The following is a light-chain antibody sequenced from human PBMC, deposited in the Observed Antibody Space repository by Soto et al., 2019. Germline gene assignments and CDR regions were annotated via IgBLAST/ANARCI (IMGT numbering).Light chain of an antibody. Sequence: DIQMTQSPSSLSASVGDRVTITCRASQGIRYALGWYQQKPGTAPKRLIYGASILQNGVPSRFGGSGSGTEFTLTISSLQPEDFATYYCLQYNSPPLTFGQGTKVEIK. CDR1: QGIRYA. CDR2: GAS. J-gene: IGKJ1*01. CDR3: LQYNSPPLT. V-gene: IGKV1-17*01.